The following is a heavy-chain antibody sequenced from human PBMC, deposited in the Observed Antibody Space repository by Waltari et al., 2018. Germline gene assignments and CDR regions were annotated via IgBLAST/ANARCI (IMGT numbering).Heavy chain of an antibody. Sequence: QLQLQESGPGLVKPSETLSLTCTVSGGSISSSSYYWGWLPQPPGKGLEWIGSIYYSGSTYYNPSLKSRVTISVDTSKNQFSLKLSSVTAADTAVYYCARILWFREEWVDYWGQGTLVTVSS. CDR2: IYYSGST. CDR1: GGSISSSSYY. J-gene: IGHJ4*02. CDR3: ARILWFREEWVDY. D-gene: IGHD3-10*01. V-gene: IGHV4-39*07.